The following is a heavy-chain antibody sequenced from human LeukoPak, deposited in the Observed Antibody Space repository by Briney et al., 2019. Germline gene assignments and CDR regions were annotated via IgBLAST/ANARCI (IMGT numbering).Heavy chain of an antibody. D-gene: IGHD3/OR15-3a*01. J-gene: IGHJ3*02. CDR2: IRYDGTNK. CDR3: AKGGGASGFWTTKSAFDI. Sequence: PGGSLRLSCAASGFSFSVYDIHWVRQAPGKGLEWVAFIRYDGTNKNYADFVKGRFTISRDNSKNTLYLQMNNLRVDDTAVYYCAKGGGASGFWTTKSAFDIWGQGTKVIVSS. V-gene: IGHV3-30*02. CDR1: GFSFSVYD.